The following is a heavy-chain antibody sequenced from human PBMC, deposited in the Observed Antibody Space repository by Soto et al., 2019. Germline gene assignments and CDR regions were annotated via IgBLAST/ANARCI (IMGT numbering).Heavy chain of an antibody. CDR1: GASFSSYH. CDR3: ARDLFGDGYNFMY. J-gene: IGHJ1*01. D-gene: IGHD5-12*01. Sequence: LSLTCSISGASFSSYHWSWIRQPQGKGLEWIGYIFYSVCTTHNPSLKMRVTISLCTSKNQCSLKVSSVTAADTAVYYCARDLFGDGYNFMYWGQGTQVNVSS. V-gene: IGHV4-59*01. CDR2: IFYSVCT.